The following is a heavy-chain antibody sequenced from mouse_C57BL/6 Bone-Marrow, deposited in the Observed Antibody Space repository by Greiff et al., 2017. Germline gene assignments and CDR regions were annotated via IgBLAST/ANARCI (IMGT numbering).Heavy chain of an antibody. D-gene: IGHD3-2*02. CDR2: INPNYGTT. CDR1: GYSFTDYN. V-gene: IGHV1-39*01. J-gene: IGHJ4*01. Sequence: VQLKESGPELVKPGASVTISCKASGYSFTDYNMNWVKQSNGKSLEWLGVINPNYGTTSYNQKFKGKATLTVDQSSSTAYMQLNSLTSEDSAVYYCARQLRLLGAMDYWGQGTSVTVSS. CDR3: ARQLRLLGAMDY.